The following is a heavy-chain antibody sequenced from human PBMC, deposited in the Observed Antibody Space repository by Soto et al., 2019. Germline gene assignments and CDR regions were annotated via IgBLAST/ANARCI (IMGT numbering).Heavy chain of an antibody. CDR1: GFTFSSYS. D-gene: IGHD3-3*01. V-gene: IGHV3-21*01. CDR2: ISSSSSYI. Sequence: EVQLVESGRGLVKPGGSLRLSCAASGFTFSSYSMNWVRQAPGKGLEWVSSISSSSSYIYYADSVKGRFTISRDNAKNSLYLQMNSLRAEDTAVYYCASSIGRFLEWLGYWGQGTLVTVSS. CDR3: ASSIGRFLEWLGY. J-gene: IGHJ4*02.